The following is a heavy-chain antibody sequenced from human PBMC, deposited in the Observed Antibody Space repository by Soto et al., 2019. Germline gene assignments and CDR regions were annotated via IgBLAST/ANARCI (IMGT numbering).Heavy chain of an antibody. D-gene: IGHD1-26*01. CDR3: ARDLVYSGSYHLHDYYYGMDV. CDR2: INPSGGST. J-gene: IGHJ6*02. CDR1: GYTFTSYY. Sequence: ASVKVSCKASGYTFTSYYMHWVRQAPGQGLEWMGIINPSGGSTSYAQKFQGRVTMTRDTSTSTVYMELSSLRSEDTAVYYCARDLVYSGSYHLHDYYYGMDVWGQGTTVTVSS. V-gene: IGHV1-46*01.